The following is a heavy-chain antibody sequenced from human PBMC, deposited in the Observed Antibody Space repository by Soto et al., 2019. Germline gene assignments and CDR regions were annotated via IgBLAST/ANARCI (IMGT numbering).Heavy chain of an antibody. CDR3: ARSYSSSWYGDAFDI. Sequence: EVTLVESGGGLVKPGGSLRLSCAASGFTFSSYSMNWVRQAPGKGLEWVSSISSSSSYIYYADSVKGRFTISRDDAKNSLYLQMNSLRAEDTAVYYCARSYSSSWYGDAFDIWGQGTMVTVSS. D-gene: IGHD6-13*01. CDR1: GFTFSSYS. CDR2: ISSSSSYI. V-gene: IGHV3-21*01. J-gene: IGHJ3*02.